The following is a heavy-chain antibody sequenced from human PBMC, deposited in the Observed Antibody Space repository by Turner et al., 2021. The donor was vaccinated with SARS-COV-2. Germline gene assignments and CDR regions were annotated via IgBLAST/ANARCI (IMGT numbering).Heavy chain of an antibody. J-gene: IGHJ4*02. V-gene: IGHV2-5*01. D-gene: IGHD2-2*02. Sequence: QITLQESGPTLVNPTQTLTLTCTFSGFSLCTSCVGVCWIRQPPEKALEWLALIYWNDDKRYSPSLKSRLTITKDTSKNQVDLKMTNMDPVDTATYYCAHSPFQRLYMGVFDYWGQGTLVTVSS. CDR1: GFSLCTSCVG. CDR3: AHSPFQRLYMGVFDY. CDR2: IYWNDDK.